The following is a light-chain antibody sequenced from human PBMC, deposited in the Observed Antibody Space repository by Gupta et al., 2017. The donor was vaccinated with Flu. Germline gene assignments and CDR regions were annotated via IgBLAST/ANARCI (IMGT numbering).Light chain of an antibody. J-gene: IGKJ4*01. CDR1: KGISSY. V-gene: IGKV1-8*01. Sequence: IRMTQSPSSFSASTGDRVTITCRASKGISSYLAWYQQKPGKAPKLLIYAASTLQSGVPSRVSGRGWGTYFPLTISCLQSEDVATYYCQHYDRYLLTFGGGTKVEIK. CDR2: AAS. CDR3: QHYDRYLLT.